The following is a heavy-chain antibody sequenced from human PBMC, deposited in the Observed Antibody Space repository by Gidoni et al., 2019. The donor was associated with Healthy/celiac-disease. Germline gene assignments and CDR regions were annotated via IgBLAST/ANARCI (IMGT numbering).Heavy chain of an antibody. V-gene: IGHV3-23*01. CDR3: AKVQDIVVVVAATLDY. CDR2: ISGSGGST. Sequence: EVQLLESGGGLVQPGGSLRLSCAASVFTFSSYAMSWVRQAPGKGLEWVAAISGSGGSTYYADSVKGRFTISRDNSKNTLYLQMNSLRAEDTAVYYCAKVQDIVVVVAATLDYWGQGTLVTVSS. J-gene: IGHJ4*02. D-gene: IGHD2-15*01. CDR1: VFTFSSYA.